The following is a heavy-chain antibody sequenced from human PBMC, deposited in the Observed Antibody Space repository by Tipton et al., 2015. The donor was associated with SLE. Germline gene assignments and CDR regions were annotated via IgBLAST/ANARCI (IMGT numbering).Heavy chain of an antibody. Sequence: TLSLTCTVSGPSLSSSTYDWGWIRQPPGNGLEWIGITYITGKTHYTPSFQSRVTISGDTSKNQVSLMVTSVTAADPAVYYCARLEWGYFDYWCQGPLVTVSS. CDR1: GPSLSSSTYD. D-gene: IGHD3-3*01. V-gene: IGHV4-39*07. CDR3: ARLEWGYFDY. J-gene: IGHJ4*01. CDR2: TYITGKT.